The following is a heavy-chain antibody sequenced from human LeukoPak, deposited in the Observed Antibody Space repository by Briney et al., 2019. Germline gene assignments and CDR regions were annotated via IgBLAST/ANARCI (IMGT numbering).Heavy chain of an antibody. CDR3: ARDSSGYYPFDY. CDR1: GGSFSGYY. CDR2: INHSGST. V-gene: IGHV4-34*01. Sequence: SETLSHTCAVYGGSFSGYYWSWIRQPPGKGLEWIGEINHSGSTNYNPSLKSRATISVDTSKNQFSLKLSSVTAADTAVYYCARDSSGYYPFDYWGQGTLVTVSS. J-gene: IGHJ4*02. D-gene: IGHD3-22*01.